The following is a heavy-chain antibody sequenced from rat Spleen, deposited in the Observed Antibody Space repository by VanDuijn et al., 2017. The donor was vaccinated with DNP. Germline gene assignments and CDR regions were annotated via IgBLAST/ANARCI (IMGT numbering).Heavy chain of an antibody. CDR3: AKDSGYDDIYYYFDY. CDR1: GFTFSDYN. Sequence: EVQLVESGGGLVQPGRSLKLSCAASGFTFSDYNMAWVRQAPKKGLEWVATIIYDGSRTYYRDSVKGRFTISRNIARSSLYLQMDSLRSEDTSTYSCAKDSGYDDIYYYFDYWGQGTLVTVSS. V-gene: IGHV5S10*01. D-gene: IGHD1-12*02. J-gene: IGHJ3*01. CDR2: IIYDGSRT.